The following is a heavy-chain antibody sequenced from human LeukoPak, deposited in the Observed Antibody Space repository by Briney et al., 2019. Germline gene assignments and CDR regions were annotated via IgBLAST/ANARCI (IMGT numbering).Heavy chain of an antibody. V-gene: IGHV3-23*01. CDR2: ISGSGGST. Sequence: PGGSLRLSRAASGFTFSSYAMSWVRQAPGKGLEWVSAISGSGGSTYYADSVKGRFTISRDNSKNTLYLQMNSLRAEDTAVYYCAKGVRGWRGVQQLVRYYFDYWGQGTLVTVSS. D-gene: IGHD6-13*01. CDR3: AKGVRGWRGVQQLVRYYFDY. J-gene: IGHJ4*02. CDR1: GFTFSSYA.